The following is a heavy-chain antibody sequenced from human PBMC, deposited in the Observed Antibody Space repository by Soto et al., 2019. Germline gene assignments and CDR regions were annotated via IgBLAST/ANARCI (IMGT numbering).Heavy chain of an antibody. CDR3: ALRREVEFFEWLFHC. CDR2: IYWDDDN. Sequence: QITLKASGPTLGKPTQPLTLTCTFSVFSLTTSGVGVGWIRQRPVKALEWLALIYWDDDNRYSPSLRTRLTSTEYTSKNQVVLTMTDIDPVDTATDFCALRREVEFFEWLFHCWGQRPLVTVSS. J-gene: IGHJ4*02. V-gene: IGHV2-5*02. D-gene: IGHD3-3*01. CDR1: VFSLTTSGVG.